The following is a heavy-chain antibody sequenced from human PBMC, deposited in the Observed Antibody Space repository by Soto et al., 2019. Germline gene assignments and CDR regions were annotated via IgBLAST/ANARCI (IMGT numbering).Heavy chain of an antibody. CDR1: GGSFSGYY. CDR3: ARGLPYDYVWGSYRPTYYFDY. D-gene: IGHD3-16*02. Sequence: KTSETLSLTCAVYGGSFSGYYWSWIRQPPGKGLEWIGEINHSGSTNYNPSLKSRVTISVDTSKNQFSLKLSSVAAADTAVYYCARGLPYDYVWGSYRPTYYFDYWGQGTLVTVSS. CDR2: INHSGST. J-gene: IGHJ4*02. V-gene: IGHV4-34*01.